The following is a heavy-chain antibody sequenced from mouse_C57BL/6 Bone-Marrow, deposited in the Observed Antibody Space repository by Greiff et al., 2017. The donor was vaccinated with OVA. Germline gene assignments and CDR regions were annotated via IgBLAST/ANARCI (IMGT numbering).Heavy chain of an antibody. V-gene: IGHV14-4*01. CDR3: TTGDYPWYFDV. CDR1: GFNIKDDH. J-gene: IGHJ1*03. D-gene: IGHD2-4*01. Sequence: EVQVVESGAELVRPGASVKLSCTASGFNIKDDHMHWVQQRPEQGLGWIGWIDPENGDTEYASKFQGKATITADTSSNTAYLQLSSLTSEYTAVYYCTTGDYPWYFDVWGTGTTVTVSS. CDR2: IDPENGDT.